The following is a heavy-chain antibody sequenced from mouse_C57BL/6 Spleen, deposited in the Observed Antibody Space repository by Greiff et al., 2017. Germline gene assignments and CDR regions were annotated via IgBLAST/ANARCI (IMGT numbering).Heavy chain of an antibody. V-gene: IGHV6-6*01. D-gene: IGHD1-1*01. CDR1: GFTFSDAW. Sequence: EVMLVESGGGLVQPGGSMKLSCAASGFTFSDAWMDWVRQSPEKGLEWVAEIRNKANNHATYYAESVKGRFTISRDDSKSSVYLQMNSLRAEDTGIYYCTGAATVVATRAMDYWGQGTSVTVSS. J-gene: IGHJ4*01. CDR3: TGAATVVATRAMDY. CDR2: IRNKANNHAT.